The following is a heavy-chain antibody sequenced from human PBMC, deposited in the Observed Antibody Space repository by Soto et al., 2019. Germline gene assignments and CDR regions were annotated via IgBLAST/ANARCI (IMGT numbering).Heavy chain of an antibody. V-gene: IGHV4-4*02. D-gene: IGHD6-13*01. J-gene: IGHJ4*02. CDR1: GGSISSSNW. CDR2: IYHSGST. Sequence: SETLSLTCAVSGGSISSSNWWSWVRQPPGKGLEWIGEIYHSGSTNYNPSLKSRVTISVDKSKNQFSLKLSSVTAADTAVYYCARVGLKQQLAFDYWGQGTLVTVAS. CDR3: ARVGLKQQLAFDY.